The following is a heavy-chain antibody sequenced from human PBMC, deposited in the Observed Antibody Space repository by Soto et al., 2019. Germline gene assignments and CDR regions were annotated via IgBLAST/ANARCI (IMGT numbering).Heavy chain of an antibody. CDR2: IGGVGNT. Sequence: VGSLRLSCEASGFTFDTYAMAWVRQGPGKGLEWVSSIGGVGNTYYADSVKGRFTVSRDNSKNTLSLQMNSLRVEDTAIYFCVRYQTHGTSRLFDPWGQGILVTVSS. CDR1: GFTFDTYA. V-gene: IGHV3-23*01. CDR3: VRYQTHGTSRLFDP. D-gene: IGHD2-2*01. J-gene: IGHJ5*02.